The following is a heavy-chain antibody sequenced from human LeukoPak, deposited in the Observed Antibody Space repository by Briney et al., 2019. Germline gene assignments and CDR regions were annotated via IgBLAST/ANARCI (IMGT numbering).Heavy chain of an antibody. CDR2: ISSSGGTI. Sequence: GGSLRLSCAASGFIFSDYYMSWIRQAPGKGLEWVSYISSSGGTIYYADSVKGRFTISRDNARNSLYLQMNSLRAEDTAVYYCARDRDWNSGFDYWGQGTLVTVSS. CDR1: GFIFSDYY. CDR3: ARDRDWNSGFDY. J-gene: IGHJ4*02. V-gene: IGHV3-11*04. D-gene: IGHD1-7*01.